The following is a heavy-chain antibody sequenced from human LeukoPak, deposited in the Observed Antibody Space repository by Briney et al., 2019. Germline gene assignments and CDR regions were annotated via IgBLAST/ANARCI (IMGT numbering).Heavy chain of an antibody. J-gene: IGHJ4*02. CDR2: IWYAGNGE. Sequence: GRSLRLSCVLSGFPSSEYGMQRGRHTLGKGQERVSHIWYAGNGEYYVDSVKGRFIISRDNSKSTLYLQMNSLKAEDTAMYYCARGGRDCTYEVCDKAAIDYWGQGTQVTVSS. D-gene: IGHD2-8*01. CDR3: ARGGRDCTYEVCDKAAIDY. CDR1: GFPSSEYG. V-gene: IGHV3-33*01.